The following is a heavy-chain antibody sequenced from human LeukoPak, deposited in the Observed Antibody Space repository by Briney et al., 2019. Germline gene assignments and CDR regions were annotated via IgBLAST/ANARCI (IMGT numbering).Heavy chain of an antibody. CDR1: GGTFSSYA. CDR2: IIPIFGTA. V-gene: IGHV1-69*13. D-gene: IGHD3-3*01. J-gene: IGHJ4*02. CDR3: AREGVAIFGVVKGYYFDY. Sequence: GASVKVSCKASGGTFSSYAISWVRQAPGQGLEWMGGIIPIFGTANYAQKFQGRVTITADESTSTAYMELSSLRSEDTAVYYCAREGVAIFGVVKGYYFDYWGQGTLVTVSS.